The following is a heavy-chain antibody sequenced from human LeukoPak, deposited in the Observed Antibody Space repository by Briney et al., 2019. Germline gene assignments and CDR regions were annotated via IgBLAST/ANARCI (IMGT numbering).Heavy chain of an antibody. CDR2: IKQDGSEK. V-gene: IGHV3-7*03. CDR3: ARTVVVVPAATDWELERHYYFDY. Sequence: GGSLRLSCAASGFTFSSYWMSWVRQAPGKGLEWVANIKQDGSEKYYVDSVKGRFTISRDNAKNSLYLQMNSLRAEDTVVYYCARTVVVVPAATDWELERHYYFDYWGQGTLVTVSS. CDR1: GFTFSSYW. J-gene: IGHJ4*02. D-gene: IGHD2-2*01.